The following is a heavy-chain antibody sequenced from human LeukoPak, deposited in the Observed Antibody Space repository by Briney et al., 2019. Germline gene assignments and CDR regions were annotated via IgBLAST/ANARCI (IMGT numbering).Heavy chain of an antibody. CDR2: ISSSGSTK. Sequence: GGSLRLSCAASGFTFSSYSMNWVRQAPGKGLEWVSYISSSGSTKYYADSVKGRFTISRDNAKNSLYLQMTSLRAEDTAIYYCARVSGYRHWYFDLWGRGTLVTVSS. CDR3: ARVSGYRHWYFDL. CDR1: GFTFSSYS. V-gene: IGHV3-48*04. J-gene: IGHJ2*01. D-gene: IGHD3-22*01.